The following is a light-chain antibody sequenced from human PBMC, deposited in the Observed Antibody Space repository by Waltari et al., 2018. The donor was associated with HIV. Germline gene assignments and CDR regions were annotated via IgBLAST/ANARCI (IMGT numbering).Light chain of an antibody. CDR1: QSVSSSY. Sequence: EIVLTQSPGTLSSSPGERATLSCRASQSVSSSYLAWYQQKPGQAPSLLIYGASSRATGIPDRFSGSGSGTDFTLTISRLEPEDFAVYYCQQYGSSPRTFGQGTKVEIK. CDR3: QQYGSSPRT. J-gene: IGKJ1*01. V-gene: IGKV3-20*01. CDR2: GAS.